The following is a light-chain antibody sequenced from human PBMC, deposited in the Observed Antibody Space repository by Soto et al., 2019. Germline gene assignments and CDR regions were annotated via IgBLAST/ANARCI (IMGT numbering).Light chain of an antibody. CDR2: DTS. Sequence: IVLTRSPGTLSLSPVEGATRCGMASQSVSSSYLAWYQQKPGQAPRLLIYDTSTRATGIPARFSGSGSGTEFTLTISSLQSQDVAVYYCQQYYTTPWTFGQGTKVDIK. CDR1: QSVSSSY. J-gene: IGKJ1*01. V-gene: IGKV3-15*01. CDR3: QQYYTTPWT.